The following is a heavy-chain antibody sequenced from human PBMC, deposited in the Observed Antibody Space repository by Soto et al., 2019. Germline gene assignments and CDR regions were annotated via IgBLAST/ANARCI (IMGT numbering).Heavy chain of an antibody. CDR2: IWYDGSNK. J-gene: IGHJ4*02. CDR1: GFTFSSYG. Sequence: QVQLVESGGGVVQPGRSLRLSCAASGFTFSSYGMHWVRQAPGKGLEWVAVIWYDGSNKYYADSVKGRFTISRDNSKNTLYLQMNSLRAEDTAVYCCARDAQLGGWYYFDYWGQGTLVTVSS. V-gene: IGHV3-33*01. D-gene: IGHD6-13*01. CDR3: ARDAQLGGWYYFDY.